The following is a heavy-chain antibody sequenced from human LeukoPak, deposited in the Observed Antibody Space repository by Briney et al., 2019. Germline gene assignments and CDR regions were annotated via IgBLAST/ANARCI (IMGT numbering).Heavy chain of an antibody. J-gene: IGHJ4*02. CDR3: ASLDSSGYYSSFYFDY. CDR1: GFTFSSYW. V-gene: IGHV3-7*01. D-gene: IGHD3-22*01. CDR2: IKRDGSEK. Sequence: PGGSLRLSCAASGFTFSSYWMSWVRQAPGKGLEWVANIKRDGSEKYYVDSVKGRFTISRDNAKNSLYLQMNSLRAEDTAVYYCASLDSSGYYSSFYFDYWGQGTLVTVSS.